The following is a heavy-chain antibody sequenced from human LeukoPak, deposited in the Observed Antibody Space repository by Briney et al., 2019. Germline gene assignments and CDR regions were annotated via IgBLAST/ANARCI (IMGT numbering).Heavy chain of an antibody. CDR1: GFTFSSYA. V-gene: IGHV3-23*01. CDR3: ARSRDGRGDY. Sequence: GGSLRLSCAASGFTFSSYAMSWVRQAPGKGLEWVSAISGSGGSTYYADSVKGRFTISRDNAKNSLYLQMNSQRADDTAVYYCARSRDGRGDYWGQGTLVTVSS. J-gene: IGHJ4*02. CDR2: ISGSGGST. D-gene: IGHD5-24*01.